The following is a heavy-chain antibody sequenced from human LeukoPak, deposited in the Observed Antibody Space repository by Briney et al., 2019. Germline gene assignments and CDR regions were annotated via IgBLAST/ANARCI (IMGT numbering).Heavy chain of an antibody. CDR1: GFTFSSYS. Sequence: PGGSLRLSCAASGFTFSSYSMNWLRQAPGKGLELVSYISSSRSTIYYADSVKGRFTISRDNAKNSLYLQMNSLRAEDTAVYCCARVSIAVAGTVLDYYYYYMDVWGKGTTVTVSS. CDR2: ISSSRSTI. D-gene: IGHD6-19*01. CDR3: ARVSIAVAGTVLDYYYYYMDV. J-gene: IGHJ6*03. V-gene: IGHV3-48*01.